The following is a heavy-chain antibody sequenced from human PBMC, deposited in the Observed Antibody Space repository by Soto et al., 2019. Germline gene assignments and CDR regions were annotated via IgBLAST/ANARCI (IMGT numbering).Heavy chain of an antibody. V-gene: IGHV3-33*01. Sequence: GGSLRLSCAASGFTFSSYGMHWVHQAPGKGLEWVAVIWYDGSNKYYADSVKGRFTISRDNSKNTLYLQMNSLRAEDTAVYYCARDGRYYDSSGYYYSYYYGMDVWGQGTTVTVSS. CDR1: GFTFSSYG. CDR2: IWYDGSNK. CDR3: ARDGRYYDSSGYYYSYYYGMDV. D-gene: IGHD3-22*01. J-gene: IGHJ6*02.